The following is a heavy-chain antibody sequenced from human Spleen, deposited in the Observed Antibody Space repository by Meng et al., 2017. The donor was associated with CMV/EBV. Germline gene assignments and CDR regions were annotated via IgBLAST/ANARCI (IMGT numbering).Heavy chain of an antibody. D-gene: IGHD5-18*01. V-gene: IGHV3-23*01. Sequence: GGSLRLSCAASGFTFSNYAMNWVRQAPGKGLEWISAISGSGDSTYYADSVKGRFTISRHNSKNTLYLQIDSLRAEDTAVYYCGKWRTAYLRYYAMDVWGQGTTVTVSS. CDR2: ISGSGDST. CDR1: GFTFSNYA. J-gene: IGHJ6*02. CDR3: GKWRTAYLRYYAMDV.